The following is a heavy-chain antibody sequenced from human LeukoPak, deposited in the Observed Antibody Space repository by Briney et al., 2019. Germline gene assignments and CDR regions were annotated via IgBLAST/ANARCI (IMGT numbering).Heavy chain of an antibody. CDR1: GYTFTGYY. CDR3: ARAIAVAGNPWDY. CDR2: INPNSGGT. Sequence: ASVKVSCKASGYTFTGYYMHWVRQAPGQGLEWMGWINPNSGGTNYALKFQGRVTMTRDTSISTAYMELSRLRSDDTAVYYCARAIAVAGNPWDYWGQGTLVTVSS. D-gene: IGHD6-19*01. J-gene: IGHJ4*02. V-gene: IGHV1-2*02.